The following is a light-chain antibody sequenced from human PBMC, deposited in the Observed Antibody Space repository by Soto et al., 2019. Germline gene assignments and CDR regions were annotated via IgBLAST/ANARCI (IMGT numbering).Light chain of an antibody. CDR3: CSYAGSPRYV. CDR2: DVS. J-gene: IGLJ1*01. CDR1: SSDVGGYNY. V-gene: IGLV2-11*01. Sequence: QSALTQPRSVSGSPGQSVTISCTGTSSDVGGYNYVSWYQQHPGKAPKVMIHDVSERPSGVPDRFSDSKSGNTASLTISGLQAEDEADYYCCSYAGSPRYVLGTGTKVTVL.